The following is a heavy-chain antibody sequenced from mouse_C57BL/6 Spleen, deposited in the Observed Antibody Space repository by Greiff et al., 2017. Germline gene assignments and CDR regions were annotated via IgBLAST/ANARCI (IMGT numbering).Heavy chain of an antibody. Sequence: QVQLQQSGAELVRPGTSVKVSCKASGYAFTNYLIEWVKQRPGQGLEWIGVINPGSGGTNYNEKFKGKATLTADKSSSTAYMQLSSLTSEDSAVYFCARPLDYSYFDYWGQGTTLTVSS. CDR2: INPGSGGT. J-gene: IGHJ2*01. D-gene: IGHD2-4*01. V-gene: IGHV1-54*01. CDR3: ARPLDYSYFDY. CDR1: GYAFTNYL.